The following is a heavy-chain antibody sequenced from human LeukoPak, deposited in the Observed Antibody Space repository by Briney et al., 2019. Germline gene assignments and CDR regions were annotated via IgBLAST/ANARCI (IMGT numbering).Heavy chain of an antibody. J-gene: IGHJ4*02. CDR2: ISNGGTK. D-gene: IGHD3-9*01. CDR1: GFTFSKYS. V-gene: IGHV3-48*02. Sequence: PGGSLRLSCAASGFTFSKYSMNWVRQAPGKGLEWVSYISNGGTKYYADSVKGRFTISRDNVKNSLYLQMSSLRDEDTAVYYCARDILTVYFEFWGQGTLVSVSS. CDR3: ARDILTVYFEF.